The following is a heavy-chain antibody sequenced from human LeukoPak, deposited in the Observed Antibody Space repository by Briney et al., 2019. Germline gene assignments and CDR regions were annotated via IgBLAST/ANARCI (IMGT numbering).Heavy chain of an antibody. J-gene: IGHJ4*02. V-gene: IGHV1-8*01. CDR2: MNLNSGNT. CDR3: ARPNSRSNGDFDY. D-gene: IGHD6-13*01. Sequence: GASVKVSCKASGYTFTSYDINWVRQATGQGLEWMGWMNLNSGNTGYAQKFQGRVTLTRKTSISTAYMELSSLRLKDPAVYYCARPNSRSNGDFDYWGQGTLVTVSS. CDR1: GYTFTSYD.